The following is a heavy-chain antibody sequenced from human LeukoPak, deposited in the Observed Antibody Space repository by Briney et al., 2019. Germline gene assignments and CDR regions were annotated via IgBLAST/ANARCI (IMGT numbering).Heavy chain of an antibody. Sequence: GASVKVSCKASGGTFSSYAISWVRQAPGQGLEWMGRIIPILGIANYAQKFRGRVTITADKSTSTAYMELSSLRSEDTAVYYCARAHGIAAAIDYWGQGTLVTVSS. CDR2: IIPILGIA. V-gene: IGHV1-69*04. CDR1: GGTFSSYA. CDR3: ARAHGIAAAIDY. D-gene: IGHD6-13*01. J-gene: IGHJ4*02.